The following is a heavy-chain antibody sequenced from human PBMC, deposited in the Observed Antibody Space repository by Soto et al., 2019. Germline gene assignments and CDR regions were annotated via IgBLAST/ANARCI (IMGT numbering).Heavy chain of an antibody. CDR3: AKENTPPYFDS. CDR2: VWYDGKRT. CDR1: GFNLNDFG. V-gene: IGHV3-33*06. Sequence: VQLVESGGGVVQPGKSLTLSCATSGFNLNDFGVHWVRQAPGKGLEWVATVWYDGKRTNYVDSVKGRFTVSRDISANTIYLQMNSLGAEDTAVYYCAKENTPPYFDSWGQGTLVTVSS. J-gene: IGHJ4*02. D-gene: IGHD2-2*02.